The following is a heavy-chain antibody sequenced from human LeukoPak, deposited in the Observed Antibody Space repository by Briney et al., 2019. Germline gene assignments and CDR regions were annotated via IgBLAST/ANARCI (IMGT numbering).Heavy chain of an antibody. CDR3: AKDRARGGTTDFDY. Sequence: GGSLRLSCAASGFTVSSNYMSWVRQAPGKGLEWVSVIYSGGSTYYADSVKGRFTISRDNSKNTLCLQMNSLRAEDTAVYFCAKDRARGGTTDFDYWGQGTLVTVSS. CDR2: IYSGGST. CDR1: GFTVSSNY. J-gene: IGHJ4*02. D-gene: IGHD1-7*01. V-gene: IGHV3-53*01.